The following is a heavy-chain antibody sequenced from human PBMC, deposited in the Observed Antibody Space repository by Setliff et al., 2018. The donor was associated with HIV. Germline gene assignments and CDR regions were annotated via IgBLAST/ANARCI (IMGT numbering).Heavy chain of an antibody. CDR1: GCPFTSSS. J-gene: IGHJ4*02. CDR3: ARGGDYNSSGYYVT. Sequence: SVKVSCKASGCPFTSSSIGWVRQSPGQGLEWMGRIIPNLGVPRYAQKYQGRVTITADKSTSTSYMHLSSLRAEDTAVYFCARGGDYNSSGYYVTWGQGSLVTV. V-gene: IGHV1-69*02. D-gene: IGHD3-22*01. CDR2: IIPNLGVP.